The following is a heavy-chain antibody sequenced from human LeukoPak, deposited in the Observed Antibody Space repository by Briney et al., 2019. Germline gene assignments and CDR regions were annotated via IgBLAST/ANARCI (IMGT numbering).Heavy chain of an antibody. CDR2: IYTSGST. D-gene: IGHD6-13*01. J-gene: IGHJ4*02. CDR1: GASISSYY. Sequence: SETLSLTCTVSGASISSYYWSWIRQPAGKGLEWIGRIYTSGSTNYNPSLKSRVTMSVDTSKNQFSLKLSSVTAADTAVYYCASSSSSWYPYYFDYWGQGTLVTVSS. CDR3: ASSSSSWYPYYFDY. V-gene: IGHV4-4*07.